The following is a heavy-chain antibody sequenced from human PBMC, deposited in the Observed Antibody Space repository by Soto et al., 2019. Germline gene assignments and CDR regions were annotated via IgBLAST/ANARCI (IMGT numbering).Heavy chain of an antibody. CDR2: IYHSGST. V-gene: IGHV4-4*02. Sequence: VQLQESGPGLVKPSGTLSLTCAVSSASISATNWWSWVRQPPGKGLEWIGQIYHSGSTNYNPSLKSRVTISVDTSKNQFSLDLSSVTAADTAVYYCGVVVVPAAVHYWGQGTLVTVSS. D-gene: IGHD2-2*01. J-gene: IGHJ4*02. CDR3: GVVVVPAAVHY. CDR1: SASISATNW.